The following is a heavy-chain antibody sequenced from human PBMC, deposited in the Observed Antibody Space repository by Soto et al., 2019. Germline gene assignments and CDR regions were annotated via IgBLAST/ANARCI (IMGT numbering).Heavy chain of an antibody. Sequence: QVQLQESGPGLVKPSETLSLTCTVSGGSISSYYWSWIRPPPGKGLEWIGYIYYSGSTNYNPSLKSRVTISVDTSKNQFSLKLSSVTAADTAVYYCAREGLTGTIGLYYYYGMDVWGQGTTVTVSS. CDR2: IYYSGST. D-gene: IGHD1-7*01. CDR3: AREGLTGTIGLYYYYGMDV. J-gene: IGHJ6*02. CDR1: GGSISSYY. V-gene: IGHV4-59*01.